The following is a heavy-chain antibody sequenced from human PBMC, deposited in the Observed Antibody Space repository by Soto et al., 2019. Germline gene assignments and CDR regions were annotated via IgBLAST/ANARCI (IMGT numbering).Heavy chain of an antibody. CDR1: GGTFSSYA. J-gene: IGHJ6*02. Sequence: SVKVSCKASGGTFSSYAISWVRQAPGQGLEWMGGIIPIFGTANYAQKFQGRVTITADKSTSTAYMELSSLRSEDTAVYYCARSDSSGYYTYYYYGMDVWGQGTTVTVSS. CDR3: ARSDSSGYYTYYYYGMDV. V-gene: IGHV1-69*06. CDR2: IIPIFGTA. D-gene: IGHD3-22*01.